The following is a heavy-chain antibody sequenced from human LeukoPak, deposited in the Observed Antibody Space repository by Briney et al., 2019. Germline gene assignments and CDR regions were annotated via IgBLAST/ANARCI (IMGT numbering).Heavy chain of an antibody. D-gene: IGHD2-15*01. J-gene: IGHJ5*02. V-gene: IGHV1-69*04. Sequence: ASVKVSCKASGGTFSSYTIRWVRQAPGQGLEWMGRIIPILGIANYAQKFQGRVTITADKSTSPAYMELSSLRSEDTAVYYCARDRIGSDTNWFDPWGQGTLVTVSS. CDR2: IIPILGIA. CDR3: ARDRIGSDTNWFDP. CDR1: GGTFSSYT.